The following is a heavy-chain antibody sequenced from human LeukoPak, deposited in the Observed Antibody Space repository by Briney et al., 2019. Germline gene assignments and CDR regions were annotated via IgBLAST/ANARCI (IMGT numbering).Heavy chain of an antibody. D-gene: IGHD3-16*01. Sequence: PGGSLRLSXAASRFTFSDYWMSWVRQAPGKGLEWVAYIKRDGSDIYYVDSVKGRFIISRDNAKNSLYLQMNNLRAEETAVYYCARDPDYRGSQPHGYFDYWGQGTLVTVSS. V-gene: IGHV3-7*01. CDR1: RFTFSDYW. CDR3: ARDPDYRGSQPHGYFDY. CDR2: IKRDGSDI. J-gene: IGHJ4*02.